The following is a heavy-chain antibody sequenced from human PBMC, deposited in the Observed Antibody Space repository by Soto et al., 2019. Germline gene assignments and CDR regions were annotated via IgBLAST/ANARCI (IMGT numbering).Heavy chain of an antibody. J-gene: IGHJ3*02. Sequence: QVQLQESGPGLVKPSGTLSLTCAVSGGSISSSNWWSRVRQPPGKGLAWIGEIYPSGSPNYNPALNSRVTISVDKSKNQFSLKLSSVTAADTAVYYCARGSGDYVYAFDIWGQGTMVTVSS. CDR1: GGSISSSNW. CDR3: ARGSGDYVYAFDI. D-gene: IGHD4-17*01. V-gene: IGHV4-4*02. CDR2: IYPSGSP.